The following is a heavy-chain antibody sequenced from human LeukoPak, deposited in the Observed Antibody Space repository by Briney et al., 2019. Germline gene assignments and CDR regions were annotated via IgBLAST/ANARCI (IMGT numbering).Heavy chain of an antibody. V-gene: IGHV3-48*03. CDR1: GFTFSSYE. D-gene: IGHD2-15*01. CDR3: AKLAVRGCTGGSCYGLDY. CDR2: ISSSGSTI. J-gene: IGHJ4*02. Sequence: GGSLRLSCAASGFTFSSYEMNWVRQAPGKGLEWVSYISSSGSTIYYADSVKGRFTISRDNSENTVYLQMNSLKDEDTAMYYCAKLAVRGCTGGSCYGLDYWGQGTLVTVSS.